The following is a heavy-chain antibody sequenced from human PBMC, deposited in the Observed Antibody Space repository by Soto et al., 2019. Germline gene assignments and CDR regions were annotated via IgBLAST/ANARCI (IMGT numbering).Heavy chain of an antibody. V-gene: IGHV4-59*08. CDR1: GGSISSSY. D-gene: IGHD3-9*01. J-gene: IGHJ6*04. CDR3: AGHSTGLDV. Sequence: QVQLQESGPGLVKPSETLSLTCTVSGGSISSSYWSWIRQPPGKGLEWVGYIHYSGSTHYNTSLNSRLTISLDASKNQSSLKLTSVTAADTAVDYCAGHSTGLDVWGKGTTVTVSS. CDR2: IHYSGST.